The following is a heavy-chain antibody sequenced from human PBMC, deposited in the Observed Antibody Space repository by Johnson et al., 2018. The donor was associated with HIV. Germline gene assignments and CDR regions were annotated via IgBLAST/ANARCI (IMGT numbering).Heavy chain of an antibody. J-gene: IGHJ3*02. CDR1: GFNFNHAW. Sequence: VQLVESGGGLVKPGKSLRLSCEASGFNFNHAWMSWVRQAPGKGLEWVSGINWNGGSTGYADSVKGRFTISRDNAKNSLYLQMNSLRAEDTAVYYCAREGVGTTCPFDMWGQGTMVTVSS. V-gene: IGHV3-20*04. CDR3: AREGVGTTCPFDM. CDR2: INWNGGST. D-gene: IGHD1-26*01.